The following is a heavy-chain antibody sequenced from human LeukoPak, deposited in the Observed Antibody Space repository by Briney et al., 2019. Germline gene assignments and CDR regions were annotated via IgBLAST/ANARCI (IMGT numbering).Heavy chain of an antibody. D-gene: IGHD2-2*01. CDR3: ARVYQSAEYYFDY. CDR1: GGSIDSYY. Sequence: SETLSLTCTVSGGSIDSYYWSWIRQPPGKGLEWIGYIYYTGSTGYHPSLKGRVTISLDTSKNQFSLKLTSVTAADTAVYYCARVYQSAEYYFDYWGQGNLVSVSS. V-gene: IGHV4-59*01. J-gene: IGHJ4*02. CDR2: IYYTGST.